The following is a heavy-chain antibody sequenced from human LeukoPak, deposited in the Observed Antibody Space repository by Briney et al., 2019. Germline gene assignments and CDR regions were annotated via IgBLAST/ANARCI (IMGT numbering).Heavy chain of an antibody. CDR3: AKEVAHDYGGNSELWAFDI. Sequence: QPGRSLRLSCAASGFTFSSYGMHWVRQAPGKGLEWVAVISYDGSNKYYADSVKGRFTISRDNSKNTLYLQMNSLRAEDTAVYYSAKEVAHDYGGNSELWAFDIWGQGTMVTVSS. J-gene: IGHJ3*02. CDR1: GFTFSSYG. D-gene: IGHD4-23*01. CDR2: ISYDGSNK. V-gene: IGHV3-30*18.